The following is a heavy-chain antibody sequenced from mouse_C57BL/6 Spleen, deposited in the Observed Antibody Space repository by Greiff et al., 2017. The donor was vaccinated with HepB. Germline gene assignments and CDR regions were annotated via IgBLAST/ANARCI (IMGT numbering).Heavy chain of an antibody. J-gene: IGHJ2*01. D-gene: IGHD2-12*01. Sequence: QVQLQQPGAELVMPGASVKLSCKASGYTFTSYWMHWVKQRPGQGLEWIGEIDPSDSYTNYNQKFKGKSTLTVDKSSSTAYMQLSSLTSEDSAVYYCARKNYTFDCWGQGTTLTVSS. CDR1: GYTFTSYW. CDR3: ARKNYTFDC. V-gene: IGHV1-69*01. CDR2: IDPSDSYT.